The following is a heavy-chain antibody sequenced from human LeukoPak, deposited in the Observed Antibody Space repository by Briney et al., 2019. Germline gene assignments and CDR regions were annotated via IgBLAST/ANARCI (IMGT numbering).Heavy chain of an antibody. Sequence: GGSLRLSCAASGFTFNTYWMSWVRQAPGKGLEWVGNIKQDGSQTYYVDSVKGRFTISRDNTKNSLDLQMNSLRAEDTAVYYCAKDRSGSYSQGLDYWGQGTLVTVSS. CDR3: AKDRSGSYSQGLDY. V-gene: IGHV3-7*01. D-gene: IGHD1-26*01. CDR1: GFTFNTYW. J-gene: IGHJ4*02. CDR2: IKQDGSQT.